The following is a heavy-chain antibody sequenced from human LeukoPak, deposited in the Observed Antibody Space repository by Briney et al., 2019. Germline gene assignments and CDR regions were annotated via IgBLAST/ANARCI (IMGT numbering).Heavy chain of an antibody. J-gene: IGHJ4*02. CDR3: ARDRALYDSRRGYYYTEDDY. CDR1: GFTFSSYW. CDR2: MNQDGSEK. V-gene: IGHV3-7*01. D-gene: IGHD3-22*01. Sequence: GGSLRLSCAASGFTFSSYWMSWVRQAPGKGLEWVANMNQDGSEKYYLDSVKGRFTISRDNAKSSLYLQMNSLRADDTAVYYCARDRALYDSRRGYYYTEDDYWGQGTLVTVSP.